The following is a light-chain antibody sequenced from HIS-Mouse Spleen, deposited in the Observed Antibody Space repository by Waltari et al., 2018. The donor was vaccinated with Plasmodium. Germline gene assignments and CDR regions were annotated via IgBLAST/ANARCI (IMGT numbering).Light chain of an antibody. Sequence: QAVLTQPSSLSASPGASASLTCTLRSGINVGTYRIYWYQQKPGSPPQYLLRYKSDSDKQQGSGVPIRFSGSKDASANAVILLISGLQSEDEADYYCMIWHSSAWVFGGGTKLTVL. J-gene: IGLJ3*02. CDR1: SGINVGTYR. CDR2: YKSDSDK. V-gene: IGLV5-45*03. CDR3: MIWHSSAWV.